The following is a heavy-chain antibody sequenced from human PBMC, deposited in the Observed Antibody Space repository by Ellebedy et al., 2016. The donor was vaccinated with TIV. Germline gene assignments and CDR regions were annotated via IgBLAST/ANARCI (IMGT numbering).Heavy chain of an antibody. J-gene: IGHJ5*02. D-gene: IGHD2-2*02. CDR1: GGTFSSYA. CDR2: IIPIFGTA. V-gene: IGHV1-69*13. Sequence: SVKVSXXASGGTFSSYAISWVRQAPGQGLEWMGGIIPIFGTANYAQKFQGRVTITADESTSTAYMELSSLRSEDTAVYYCARQRQLLYPPSGWFDPWGQGTLVTVSS. CDR3: ARQRQLLYPPSGWFDP.